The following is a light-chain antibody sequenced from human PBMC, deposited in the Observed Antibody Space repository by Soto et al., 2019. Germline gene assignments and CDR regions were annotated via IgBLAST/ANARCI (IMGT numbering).Light chain of an antibody. CDR1: QSVSSSY. V-gene: IGKV3-20*01. CDR3: QHYDSSPPSST. J-gene: IGKJ1*01. Sequence: ETVLTQSPGTLSLSPGERATLSCRASQSVSSSYLAWYQQKPGQAPRLLIYGASSRATGIPDKFTGSGSGTDFALTISRLEPEDFAVYYCQHYDSSPPSSTFGQGTKVEIK. CDR2: GAS.